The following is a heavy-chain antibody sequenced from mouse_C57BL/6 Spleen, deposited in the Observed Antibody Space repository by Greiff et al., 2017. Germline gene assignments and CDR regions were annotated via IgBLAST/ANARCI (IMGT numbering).Heavy chain of an antibody. Sequence: EVMLVESGPELVKPGASVKISCTASGYSFTGYYMNWVKQSPEQSLEWIGEINPSTGGTTYNQKFKAKATLTVDKSSSTAYLQLKSLTSEDSAVYYCARNGYYVGPLDYWGQGTTLTVSS. J-gene: IGHJ2*01. D-gene: IGHD2-3*01. CDR3: ARNGYYVGPLDY. CDR2: INPSTGGT. V-gene: IGHV1-42*01. CDR1: GYSFTGYY.